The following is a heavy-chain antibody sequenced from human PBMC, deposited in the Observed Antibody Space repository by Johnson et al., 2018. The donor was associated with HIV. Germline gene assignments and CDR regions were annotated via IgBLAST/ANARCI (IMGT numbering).Heavy chain of an antibody. CDR3: ARRGRRADDAFDI. J-gene: IGHJ3*02. V-gene: IGHV3-33*01. CDR1: GFTFSSYG. CDR2: IWYDGSNK. D-gene: IGHD3-16*01. Sequence: VQLVESWGGVVQPGRSLRLSCAASGFTFSSYGIHWVRQAPGKGLEWVAVIWYDGSNKYYADSVKGRFTISRDNAKNSLYLQMNSLRAEDTALYYCARRGRRADDAFDIWCQGTMVTVSS.